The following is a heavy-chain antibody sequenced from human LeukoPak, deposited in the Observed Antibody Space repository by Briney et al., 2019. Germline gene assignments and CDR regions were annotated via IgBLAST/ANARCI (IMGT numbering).Heavy chain of an antibody. CDR1: GFTFSSYS. Sequence: GGSLRLSCAASGFTFSSYSMSWVRQAPGKGLEWVSSISSSSYIYYADSVKGRFTISRDNAKNSLYLQMNSLRAEDTAVYYCARASPLYGSGSYYTPIDYWGQGTLVTVSS. D-gene: IGHD3-10*01. CDR3: ARASPLYGSGSYYTPIDY. J-gene: IGHJ4*02. V-gene: IGHV3-21*01. CDR2: ISSSSYI.